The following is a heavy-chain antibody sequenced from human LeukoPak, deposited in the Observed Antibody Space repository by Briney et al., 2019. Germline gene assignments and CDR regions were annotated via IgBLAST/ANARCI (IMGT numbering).Heavy chain of an antibody. J-gene: IGHJ4*02. CDR2: ISSSGANA. Sequence: GGSLTLSCAASGFTFRDAAMTWVRQAPGKGLEWVSLISSSGANAYYADSVKGRFTISRDNSKNTLYLQMNNLRGEDTAEYYCAKVSAWAMVGATYFDYWGQGTLVTVSS. CDR3: AKVSAWAMVGATYFDY. V-gene: IGHV3-23*01. CDR1: GFTFRDAA. D-gene: IGHD1-26*01.